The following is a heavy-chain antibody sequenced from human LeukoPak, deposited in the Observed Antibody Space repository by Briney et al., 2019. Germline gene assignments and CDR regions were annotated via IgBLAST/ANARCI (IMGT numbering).Heavy chain of an antibody. V-gene: IGHV1-18*01. CDR1: GYTFSNFG. J-gene: IGHJ4*02. CDR3: ARDGTSADDY. CDR2: ISGNNDNP. Sequence: ASVKVSCKTSGYTFSNFGINWVRQAPGQGLEWMGWISGNNDNPNYGQKFQGRFTVTTDSSTSTASMELRNLTFDDTAVYYCARDGTSADDYWGQGTLVTVSS. D-gene: IGHD1-26*01.